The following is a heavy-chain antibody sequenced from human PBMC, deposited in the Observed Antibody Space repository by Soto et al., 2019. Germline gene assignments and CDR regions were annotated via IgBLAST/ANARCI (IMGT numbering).Heavy chain of an antibody. Sequence: QVQLVESGGGVVQPGGSLRLSCAASGFIFSDYAMHWVRQAPGKGLEWVAVISYGGDNKYYADSVRGRFAISRDNLKNTLDLQMNSLNAEDTAVYHCAKARHSTSWYGLEAVFWGQGTLVTVSS. J-gene: IGHJ4*02. V-gene: IGHV3-30*09. CDR3: AKARHSTSWYGLEAVF. D-gene: IGHD6-13*01. CDR2: ISYGGDNK. CDR1: GFIFSDYA.